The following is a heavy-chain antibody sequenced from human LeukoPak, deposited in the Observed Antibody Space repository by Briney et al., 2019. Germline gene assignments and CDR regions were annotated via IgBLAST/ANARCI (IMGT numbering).Heavy chain of an antibody. D-gene: IGHD3-3*01. J-gene: IGHJ4*02. CDR1: GFTFSSYG. CDR3: ATDRGWRTSGYYLYYFEY. CDR2: IPYDGSNK. Sequence: GGSLRLSCAASGFTFSSYGMHWVRQAPGKGLEWVAVIPYDGSNKYYADSVKGRFTISRDNSKNTLYLQMSSLRAEDTAVYYCATDRGWRTSGYYLYYFEYWGQGTLVTFSS. V-gene: IGHV3-30*03.